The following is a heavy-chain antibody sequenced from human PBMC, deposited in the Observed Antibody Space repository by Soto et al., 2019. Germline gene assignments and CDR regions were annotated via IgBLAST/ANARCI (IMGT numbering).Heavy chain of an antibody. CDR1: GFTFSSYA. J-gene: IGHJ3*02. CDR2: ISGSGGST. V-gene: IGHV3-23*01. Sequence: PGGSLRLSCAASGFTFSSYAMSWVRQAPGKGLEWVSAISGSGGSTYYADSVKGRFTISRDNSKNTLYLQMNSLRAEDTAVYYCAKPLSITIFGVVTPTTPYAFHIWGQGTMVTV. D-gene: IGHD3-3*01. CDR3: AKPLSITIFGVVTPTTPYAFHI.